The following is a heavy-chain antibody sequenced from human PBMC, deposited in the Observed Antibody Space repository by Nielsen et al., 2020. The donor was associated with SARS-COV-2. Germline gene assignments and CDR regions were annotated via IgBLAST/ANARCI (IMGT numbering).Heavy chain of an antibody. D-gene: IGHD6-19*01. CDR3: AKGHSSGWYNWFDP. V-gene: IGHV3-74*01. J-gene: IGHJ5*02. CDR1: GFTFSDHW. CDR2: INRDGSSP. Sequence: GGSLRLSCVASGFTFSDHWMYWVRQAPGKGLVWVSRINRDGSSPNYADSVKGRFTISRDNAKNTLFLQMNSLRAEDTALYYCAKGHSSGWYNWFDPWGQGTLVTVSS.